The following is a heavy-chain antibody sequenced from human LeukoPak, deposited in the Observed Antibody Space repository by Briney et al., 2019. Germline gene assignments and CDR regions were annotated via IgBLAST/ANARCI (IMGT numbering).Heavy chain of an antibody. Sequence: SETLSLTCTVSGGSISSYYWSWIRQPAGKGLEWLGRMYPNGRTNYNPSLKSRRTMSLDTSKNQLSLKLTSVTAADTAVYYCAREIPAGDFDPWGQGTLVAVSS. V-gene: IGHV4-4*07. CDR2: MYPNGRT. D-gene: IGHD2-2*01. CDR1: GGSISSYY. J-gene: IGHJ5*02. CDR3: AREIPAGDFDP.